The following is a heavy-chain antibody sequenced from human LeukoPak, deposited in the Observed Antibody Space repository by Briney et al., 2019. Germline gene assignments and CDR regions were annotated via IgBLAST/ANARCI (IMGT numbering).Heavy chain of an antibody. J-gene: IGHJ6*03. CDR1: GFTFSSYH. CDR3: TRLEQQLDIGGYYYMDV. Sequence: GGSLRLSCVVSGFTFSSYHMNWVRQASGKGLEWVGRIRSKANSYATAYAASVKGRFTISRDDSKNTAYLQMNSLKTEDTAVYYCTRLEQQLDIGGYYYMDVWGKGTTVTVSS. V-gene: IGHV3-73*01. D-gene: IGHD6-13*01. CDR2: IRSKANSYAT.